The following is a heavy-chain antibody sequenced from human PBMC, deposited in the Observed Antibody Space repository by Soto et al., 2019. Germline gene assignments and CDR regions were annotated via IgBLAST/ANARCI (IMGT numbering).Heavy chain of an antibody. V-gene: IGHV3-23*01. Sequence: PGESLKISCAATGFRFSSYGMNWVRQAPGKGLEWVSGINSGVANTYYADSVKGRFTISRDNSKNTLYLQMNSLRADDSAVYYCAKAPPSVVSASFDYWGLGTLVTVSS. CDR2: INSGVANT. CDR1: GFRFSSYG. D-gene: IGHD2-21*02. CDR3: AKAPPSVVSASFDY. J-gene: IGHJ4*02.